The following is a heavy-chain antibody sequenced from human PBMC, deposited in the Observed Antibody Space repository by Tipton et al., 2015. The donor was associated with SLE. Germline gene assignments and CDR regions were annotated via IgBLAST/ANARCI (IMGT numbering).Heavy chain of an antibody. Sequence: TLSLTCTVSGGSISSYYWSWIRQPPGKGLEWIGYIYDIGSTNYNPSLKSRVTISVDTSKNQFSLKLSSVTAADTAVYYCARGPFWSCSWDYWGQGTLVTVSS. D-gene: IGHD3-3*01. CDR3: ARGPFWSCSWDY. CDR2: IYDIGST. J-gene: IGHJ4*02. V-gene: IGHV4-59*12. CDR1: GGSISSYY.